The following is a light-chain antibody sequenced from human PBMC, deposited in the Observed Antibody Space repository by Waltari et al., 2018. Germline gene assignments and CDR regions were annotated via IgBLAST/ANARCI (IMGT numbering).Light chain of an antibody. CDR1: QSVSQA. CDR3: QRNVKLPVT. CDR2: GAS. V-gene: IGKV3-20*01. J-gene: IGKJ1*01. Sequence: EIVLTQSPGTPSLSPGERDTLSCGARQSVSQALVWYQQKPGQAPRLLIYGASTRAASVPDRFSGSGSGTDFSLTISRLDPEDFAVYYYQRNVKLPVTFGQGTKVEI.